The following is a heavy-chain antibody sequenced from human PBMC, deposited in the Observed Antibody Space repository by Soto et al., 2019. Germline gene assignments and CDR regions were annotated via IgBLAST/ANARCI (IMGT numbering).Heavy chain of an antibody. CDR1: QFTFSNYW. Sequence: PGGSLRLSCAGSQFTFSNYWVNWVRQAPGKGLEWVANINQDGSEKYYVDSVKGRFTISRDIAKNSLFLQMNSLRADDTAVYYCATASPGMNVCGKGTTVTVSS. V-gene: IGHV3-7*01. J-gene: IGHJ6*04. CDR3: ATASPGMNV. CDR2: INQDGSEK.